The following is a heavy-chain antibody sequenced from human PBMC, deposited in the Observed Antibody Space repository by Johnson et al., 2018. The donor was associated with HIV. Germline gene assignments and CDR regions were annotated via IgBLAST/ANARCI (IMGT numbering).Heavy chain of an antibody. CDR1: GFTFSSYG. V-gene: IGHV3-33*03. CDR3: TTDPYDFWSGYYPHDAFDI. J-gene: IGHJ3*02. D-gene: IGHD3-3*01. CDR2: IWYDGSNK. Sequence: QVQLVESGGGVVQPGRSLRLSCAASGFTFSSYGMHWVRQAPGKGLEWVAVIWYDGSNKYYVDSVKGRFTISRDNAKNSLYLQMNNLRAEDTAVYYCTTDPYDFWSGYYPHDAFDIWGQGTMVTVSS.